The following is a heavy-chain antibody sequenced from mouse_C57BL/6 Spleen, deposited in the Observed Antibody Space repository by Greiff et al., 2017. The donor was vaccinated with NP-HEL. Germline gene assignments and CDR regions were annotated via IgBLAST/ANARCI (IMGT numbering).Heavy chain of an antibody. CDR1: GFTFSSYA. J-gene: IGHJ2*01. CDR3: ARDDYDYLYYFDY. V-gene: IGHV5-4*01. D-gene: IGHD2-4*01. Sequence: EVMLVESGGGLVKPGGSLKLSCAASGFTFSSYAMSWVRQTPEKRLEWVATISDGGSYTYYPDNVKGRFTISRDNAKNNLYLQMSHLKSEDTAMYYCARDDYDYLYYFDYWGQGTTLTVSS. CDR2: ISDGGSYT.